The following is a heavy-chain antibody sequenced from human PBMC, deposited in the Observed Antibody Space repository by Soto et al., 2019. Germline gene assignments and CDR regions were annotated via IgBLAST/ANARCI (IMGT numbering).Heavy chain of an antibody. V-gene: IGHV3-74*01. CDR2: INSDGGTT. Sequence: EVQLVESGGGLVQHGGSLRLSCAASGFTFSNYWIHWVRQAPGKGLVWLSRINSDGGTTNYADSVKGRFTISRDNAKNTLSLHMNSLGADDPAVYYCARGARGYYYMDVWGKGTMVTVSS. D-gene: IGHD5-12*01. J-gene: IGHJ6*03. CDR1: GFTFSNYW. CDR3: ARGARGYYYMDV.